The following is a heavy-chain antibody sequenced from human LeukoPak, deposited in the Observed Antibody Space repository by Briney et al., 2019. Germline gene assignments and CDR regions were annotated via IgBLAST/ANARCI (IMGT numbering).Heavy chain of an antibody. V-gene: IGHV4-61*02. CDR3: ARGGIVATYRY. J-gene: IGHJ4*02. CDR2: IYTSGST. Sequence: PSQTLSLTCTVSGGSISSGSYYWSWIRQPAGKGLEWIGRIYTSGSTNYNPSLKSRVTISVDTSKNQFSLKLSSVTAADTAVYYCARGGIVATYRYWGQGTLVTVSS. D-gene: IGHD5-12*01. CDR1: GGSISSGSYY.